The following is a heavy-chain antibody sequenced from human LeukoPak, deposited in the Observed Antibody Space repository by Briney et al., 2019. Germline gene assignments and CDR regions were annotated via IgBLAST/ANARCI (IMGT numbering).Heavy chain of an antibody. D-gene: IGHD2-8*02. V-gene: IGHV3-23*01. CDR1: GVTFRNYA. Sequence: PGGSLRLSCAVSGVTFRNYAFSWVRQAPGKGLEWVSIISGSGSNTHYADSVRGRFTISRDNSKNTLSLQMNSLRAEDTAIYYCATYRQVLLPFESWGQGTLVTVSS. CDR2: ISGSGSNT. CDR3: ATYRQVLLPFES. J-gene: IGHJ4*02.